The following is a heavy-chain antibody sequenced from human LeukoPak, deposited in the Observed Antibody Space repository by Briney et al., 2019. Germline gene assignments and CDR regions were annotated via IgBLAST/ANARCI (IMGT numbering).Heavy chain of an antibody. D-gene: IGHD1-26*01. J-gene: IGHJ4*02. Sequence: ASVKVSCKASGYTFTSYGISWVRQAPGQGLEWIGWISAYNGNTNYAQKLQGRVTMTTDTSTSTAYMELRSLRSDDTAVYYCARDGAPYSGSYSVDYWGQGTLVTVSS. CDR1: GYTFTSYG. CDR3: ARDGAPYSGSYSVDY. V-gene: IGHV1-18*01. CDR2: ISAYNGNT.